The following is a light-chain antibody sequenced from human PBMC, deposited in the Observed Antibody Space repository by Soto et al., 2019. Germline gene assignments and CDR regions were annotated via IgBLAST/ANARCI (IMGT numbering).Light chain of an antibody. Sequence: DIQLTQSPSSLSASVGDRVTITCRASQNINGYLAWYQQKPEKAPKLLIYWASSLISGVPSRFTGGESGAEFTLTISSLQPDDFATYYCQHYSAYPLTFGGGTKVDVK. CDR1: QNINGY. CDR2: WAS. V-gene: IGKV1-5*03. J-gene: IGKJ4*01. CDR3: QHYSAYPLT.